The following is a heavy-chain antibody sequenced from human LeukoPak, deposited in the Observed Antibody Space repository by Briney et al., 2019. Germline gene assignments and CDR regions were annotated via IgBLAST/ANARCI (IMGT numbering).Heavy chain of an antibody. D-gene: IGHD3-22*01. J-gene: IGHJ4*02. CDR2: IRPSGDNT. Sequence: GGALRLSCAASGFTFSSYDMTWVRQAPGRGLEWVSSIRPSGDNTYYGDSVKGRFTISRDNAKNSLYLQMNSLRAEDTALYYCAKDYDSSGYVVGYFDYWGQGTLVTVSS. CDR3: AKDYDSSGYVVGYFDY. V-gene: IGHV3-23*01. CDR1: GFTFSSYD.